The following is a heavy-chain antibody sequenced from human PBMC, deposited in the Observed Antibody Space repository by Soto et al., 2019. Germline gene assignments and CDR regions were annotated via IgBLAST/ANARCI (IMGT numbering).Heavy chain of an antibody. J-gene: IGHJ5*02. CDR1: GFTFTTYA. CDR3: SRGEAAAGTCAS. CDR2: IGTGGDT. V-gene: IGHV3-13*01. Sequence: EVQLVESGGGLVQPGGSLRLSCAASGFTFTTYAMHWVRQATGKGLEWVSTIGTGGDTYHSGSVKGRFTISRDIAKNSWYLQMNSLRAEDTAVYYCSRGEAAAGTCASWGQGTLVTVSS. D-gene: IGHD6-13*01.